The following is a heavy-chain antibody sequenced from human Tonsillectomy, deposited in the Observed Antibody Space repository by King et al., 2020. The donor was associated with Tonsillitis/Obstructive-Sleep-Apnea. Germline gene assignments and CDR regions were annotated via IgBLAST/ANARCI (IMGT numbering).Heavy chain of an antibody. CDR3: ARDRKEMGTNYYFDY. CDR1: GFTVSSNY. Sequence: VQLVESGGGLIQPGGSLRLSCAASGFTVSSNYMSWVRQAPGKGLEWVSVIYSGGYTYYADSVKGRFTISRDSSKNTLYLQLNSMRAEDTAVYYCARDRKEMGTNYYFDYWGQGILVTVSS. J-gene: IGHJ4*02. CDR2: IYSGGYT. V-gene: IGHV3-53*01. D-gene: IGHD5-24*01.